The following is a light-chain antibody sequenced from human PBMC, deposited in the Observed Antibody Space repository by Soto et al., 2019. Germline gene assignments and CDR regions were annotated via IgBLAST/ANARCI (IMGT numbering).Light chain of an antibody. Sequence: EIVMTQSPAALSVSPGERATLSCRASQSVNSNLVWYQQRPGQAPRLLIYDSFTRASGVPARFSGSGSGTDFTLTISSLQSEDFAVYYCLQNNKWPFTFGQGTKLEIK. CDR3: LQNNKWPFT. CDR1: QSVNSN. CDR2: DSF. V-gene: IGKV3-15*01. J-gene: IGKJ2*01.